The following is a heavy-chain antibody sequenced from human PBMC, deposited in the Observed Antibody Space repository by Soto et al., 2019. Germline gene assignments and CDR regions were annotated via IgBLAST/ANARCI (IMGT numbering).Heavy chain of an antibody. V-gene: IGHV3-30-3*01. J-gene: IGHJ4*02. D-gene: IGHD3-22*01. CDR2: ISYDGSNK. CDR1: GFTFSSYA. Sequence: GSLRLSCAASGFTFSSYAMHWVRQAPGKGLEWVAVISYDGSNKYYADSVKGRFTISRDNSKNTLYLQMNSLRAEDTAVYYCARGLYYYDSSGSVGYWGQGTLVTVSS. CDR3: ARGLYYYDSSGSVGY.